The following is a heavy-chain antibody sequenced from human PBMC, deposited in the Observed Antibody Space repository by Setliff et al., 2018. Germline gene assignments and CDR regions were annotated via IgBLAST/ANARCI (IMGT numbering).Heavy chain of an antibody. V-gene: IGHV3-11*01. Sequence: GGSLRLSCAASGFTFSDYYMNWIRQAPGKGLEWISYISSSGTSIYYADSVKGRFTISKDNAKNSLYLQMNSLRAEDTAVYYCARDPLTTNRRRAFDIWGQGTMVTVSS. CDR1: GFTFSDYY. J-gene: IGHJ3*02. CDR2: ISSSGTSI. D-gene: IGHD4-17*01. CDR3: ARDPLTTNRRRAFDI.